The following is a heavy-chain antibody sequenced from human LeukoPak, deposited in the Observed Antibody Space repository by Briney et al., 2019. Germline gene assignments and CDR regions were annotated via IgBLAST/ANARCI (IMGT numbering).Heavy chain of an antibody. J-gene: IGHJ4*02. D-gene: IGHD1-26*01. CDR2: IIPIFGTA. CDR3: ARVSPGWGLGGFDY. CDR1: GGTFSSYA. V-gene: IGHV1-69*05. Sequence: ASVKVSCKASGGTFSSYAISWVRQAPGQGLEWMGGIIPIFGTANYAQKFQGRVTITTDESTSTAYMELSSLGSEDTAVYYCARVSPGWGLGGFDYWGQGTLVTVSS.